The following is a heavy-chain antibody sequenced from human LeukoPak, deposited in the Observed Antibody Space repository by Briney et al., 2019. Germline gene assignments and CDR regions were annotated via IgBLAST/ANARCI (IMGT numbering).Heavy chain of an antibody. CDR2: LSGSGGGT. J-gene: IGHJ5*02. CDR1: GFTFSNYA. CDR3: AKDQRWAAACFDP. D-gene: IGHD2-2*01. V-gene: IGHV3-23*01. Sequence: GGSLRLSCAASGFTFSNYAMAWVRQAPGKGLEWVSSLSGSGGGTYYADAVKGRFTISRDNSKNTLYLQMNSLRAEDTAVYYCAKDQRWAAACFDPWGQGTLVTVSS.